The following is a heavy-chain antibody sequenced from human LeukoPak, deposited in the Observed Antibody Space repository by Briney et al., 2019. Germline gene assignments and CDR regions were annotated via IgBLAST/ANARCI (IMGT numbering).Heavy chain of an antibody. V-gene: IGHV1-18*01. J-gene: IGHJ4*02. CDR1: GYTFTSYG. D-gene: IGHD4-17*01. Sequence: ASVKVSCTASGYTFTSYGISWVRQAPGQGLEWMGWISAYNGNTNYAQKLQGRVTMTTDTSTSTAYMELRSLRSDDTAVYYCARDLYGDSDFDYWGQGTLVTVSS. CDR2: ISAYNGNT. CDR3: ARDLYGDSDFDY.